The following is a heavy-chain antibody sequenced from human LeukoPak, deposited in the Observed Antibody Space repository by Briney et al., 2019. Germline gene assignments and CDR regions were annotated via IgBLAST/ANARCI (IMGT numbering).Heavy chain of an antibody. CDR3: ARVRDIVVVPAANVGFDP. CDR1: GYTFTGYY. Sequence: GASVKVSCKASGYTFTGYYMHWVRQAPGQGLEWMGWINPNSGGTNYAQKFQGRVTMTRDTSISTAYMELSRLRSDDTAVYYCARVRDIVVVPAANVGFDPWGQGTLVTVSS. J-gene: IGHJ5*02. CDR2: INPNSGGT. V-gene: IGHV1-2*02. D-gene: IGHD2-2*01.